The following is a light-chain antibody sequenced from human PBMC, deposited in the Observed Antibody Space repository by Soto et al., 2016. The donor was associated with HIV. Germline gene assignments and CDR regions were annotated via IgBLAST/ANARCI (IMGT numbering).Light chain of an antibody. J-gene: IGKJ1*01. Sequence: DIQMTQSPRFLSASVGDTVNITCRASQSVARWLAWYQMKPAKAPRLLIYKTSLLQSGVPSRFSGSASGTEFTLSIRSLHPDDSASYFCQQYHSYPTFGQGTKVEVK. CDR2: KTS. V-gene: IGKV1-5*03. CDR1: QSVARW. CDR3: QQYHSYPT.